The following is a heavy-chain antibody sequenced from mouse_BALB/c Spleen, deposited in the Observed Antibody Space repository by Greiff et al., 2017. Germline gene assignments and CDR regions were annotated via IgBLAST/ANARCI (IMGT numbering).Heavy chain of an antibody. D-gene: IGHD2-14*01. CDR3: ARDMEVRRRAWFAY. V-gene: IGHV2-9*02. CDR2: IWAGGST. J-gene: IGHJ3*01. Sequence: VMLVESGPGLVAPSQSLSITCTVSGFSLTSYGVHWVRQPPGKGLEWLGVIWAGGSTNYNSALMSRLSISKDNSKSQVFLKMNSLQTDDTAMYYCARDMEVRRRAWFAYWGQGTLVTVSA. CDR1: GFSLTSYG.